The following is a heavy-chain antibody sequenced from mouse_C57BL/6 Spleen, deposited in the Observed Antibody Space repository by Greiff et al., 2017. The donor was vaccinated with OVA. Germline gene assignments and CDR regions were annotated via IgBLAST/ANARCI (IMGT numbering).Heavy chain of an antibody. CDR1: GYTFTSYW. V-gene: IGHV1-53*01. D-gene: IGHD1-1*01. CDR2: INPSNGGT. CDR3: AREGSYYYGSSYVGEYFDY. J-gene: IGHJ2*01. Sequence: VQLQQSGTELVKPGASVKLSCKASGYTFTSYWMHWVKQRPGQGLEWIGNINPSNGGTNYNEKFKSKATLTVDKSSSTAYMQLSSLTSEDSAVYYCAREGSYYYGSSYVGEYFDYWGQGTTLTVSS.